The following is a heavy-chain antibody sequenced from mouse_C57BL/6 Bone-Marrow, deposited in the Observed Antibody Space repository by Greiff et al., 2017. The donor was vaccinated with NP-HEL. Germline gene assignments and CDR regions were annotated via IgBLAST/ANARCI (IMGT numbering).Heavy chain of an antibody. V-gene: IGHV8-12*01. CDR3: ARVYGSSSNYFDY. D-gene: IGHD1-1*01. CDR1: GFSLSTSGMG. J-gene: IGHJ2*01. CDR2: IYWDDDK. Sequence: QVTLKVCGPGILQSSQTLSLTCSFSGFSLSTSGMGVSWIRQPSGKGLEWLAHIYWDDDKRYNPSLKGRLTISKDTSRNQVFLKITSVDTADTATYYCARVYGSSSNYFDYWGQGTTLTVSS.